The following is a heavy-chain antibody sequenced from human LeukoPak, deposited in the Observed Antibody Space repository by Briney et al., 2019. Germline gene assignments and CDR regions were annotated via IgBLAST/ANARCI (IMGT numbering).Heavy chain of an antibody. V-gene: IGHV4-39*07. CDR2: VYYDGVT. D-gene: IGHD3-3*01. CDR3: ARVLQNYYHLDV. CDR1: GGSISSRGFF. J-gene: IGHJ6*03. Sequence: SETLPLTCTVSGGSISSRGFFWGWIRQPPGKGPEWIGSVYYDGVTYYNRSFQSRVTMSLDKSTNRFSLRLSSVTAADTAVYYCARVLQNYYHLDVWGKGTTVTVSS.